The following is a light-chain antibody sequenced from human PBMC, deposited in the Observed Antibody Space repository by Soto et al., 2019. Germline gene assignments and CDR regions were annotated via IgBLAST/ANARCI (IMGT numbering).Light chain of an antibody. CDR3: QQFHSFPWT. J-gene: IGKJ1*01. Sequence: DIQMTQSPSTLSASVGDRVTITCRASQSISSWLAWYQQKPGKAPKLLIYDASSLESGVPSRFRGSGSEREFTLTVSSLQPDDFATFYCQQFHSFPWTFGQGTKVDIK. CDR1: QSISSW. V-gene: IGKV1-5*01. CDR2: DAS.